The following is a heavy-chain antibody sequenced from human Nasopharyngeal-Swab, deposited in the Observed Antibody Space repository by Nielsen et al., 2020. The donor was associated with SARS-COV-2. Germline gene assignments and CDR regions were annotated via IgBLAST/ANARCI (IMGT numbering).Heavy chain of an antibody. V-gene: IGHV4-31*03. Sequence: SETLSLTCTVSGGSISSVGYYWSWIRQHPGKGLEWIGSSHYSGSTYYNPSLKSRVTISVDTSKNQFSLELSSVTAADTAVYYCARIYCSTTSCSNFDYWGQGTLVTVSS. CDR3: ARIYCSTTSCSNFDY. CDR1: GGSISSVGYY. J-gene: IGHJ4*02. D-gene: IGHD2-2*01. CDR2: SHYSGST.